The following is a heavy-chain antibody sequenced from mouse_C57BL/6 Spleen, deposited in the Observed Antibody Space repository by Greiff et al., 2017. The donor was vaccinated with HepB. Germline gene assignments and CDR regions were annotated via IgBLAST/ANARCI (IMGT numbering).Heavy chain of an antibody. Sequence: QVQLQQSGAELARPGASVKLSCKASGYTFTSYGISWVKQRTGQGLEWIGEIYPRSGNTYYNEKFKGKATLTADKSSSTAYMELRSLTSEDSAVYFCANHYYGSSYWFAYWGQGTLVTVSA. D-gene: IGHD1-1*01. CDR3: ANHYYGSSYWFAY. CDR1: GYTFTSYG. V-gene: IGHV1-81*01. J-gene: IGHJ3*01. CDR2: IYPRSGNT.